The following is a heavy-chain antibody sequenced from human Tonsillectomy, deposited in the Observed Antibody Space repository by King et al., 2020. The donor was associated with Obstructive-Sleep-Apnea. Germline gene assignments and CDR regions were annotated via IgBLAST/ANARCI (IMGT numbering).Heavy chain of an antibody. D-gene: IGHD7-27*01. CDR3: TKLTGDGYFDY. Sequence: VQLVESGGGLVQPGGSLRLSCAASGITFSSYAMSWVRQAPGKGLEWVSSISGSGGSTYYADSVKGRFTISRDNSRTPLYLQMNSLRAEDTAVYFCTKLTGDGYFDYWGQGTLVTVSS. V-gene: IGHV3-23*04. CDR2: ISGSGGST. J-gene: IGHJ4*02. CDR1: GITFSSYA.